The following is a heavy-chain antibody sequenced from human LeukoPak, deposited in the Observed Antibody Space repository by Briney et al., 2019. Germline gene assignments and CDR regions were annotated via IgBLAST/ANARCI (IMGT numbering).Heavy chain of an antibody. CDR2: IIHSGST. Sequence: SETLSLTCAVYGGSFSGYYWTWIRRTPGKGLEWIGEIIHSGSTNYNPSLKSRVTMSVDTSKNQFSLKLTSVTAADTAVYYCARVDRGQIYWGQGTLVTVSP. D-gene: IGHD3-10*01. V-gene: IGHV4-34*12. J-gene: IGHJ4*02. CDR1: GGSFSGYY. CDR3: ARVDRGQIY.